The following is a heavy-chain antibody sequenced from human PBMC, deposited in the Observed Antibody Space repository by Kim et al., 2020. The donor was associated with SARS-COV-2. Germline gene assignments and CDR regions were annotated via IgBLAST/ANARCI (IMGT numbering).Heavy chain of an antibody. V-gene: IGHV1-46*01. CDR2: INPSGGST. D-gene: IGHD2-15*01. CDR1: GYTFTSYY. Sequence: ASVKVSCKASGYTFTSYYMHWVRQAPGQGLEWMGIINPSGGSTSYEQKFQGRVTMTRDTSTSTVYMELSSLRTEDTAVYYCAREVVVAVTHYYYVMDVWGGGTTVTVSS. CDR3: AREVVVAVTHYYYVMDV. J-gene: IGHJ6*04.